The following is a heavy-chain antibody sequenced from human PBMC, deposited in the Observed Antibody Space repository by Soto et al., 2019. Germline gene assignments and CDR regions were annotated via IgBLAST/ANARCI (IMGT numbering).Heavy chain of an antibody. Sequence: SETLSLTCTVSRGSISSGDYYWSWIRQPPGKGREWSGYIFYSGSPYYNPSLKSRVTISVGTSKNQFSLKLSSVTAADTAGYSCARSVSLGSLVYWFDPWGQGTPVTVSS. D-gene: IGHD3-10*01. V-gene: IGHV4-30-4*01. CDR2: IFYSGSP. CDR3: ARSVSLGSLVYWFDP. CDR1: RGSISSGDYY. J-gene: IGHJ5*02.